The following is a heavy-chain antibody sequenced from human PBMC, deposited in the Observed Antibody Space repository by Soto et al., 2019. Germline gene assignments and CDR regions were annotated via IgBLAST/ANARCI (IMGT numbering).Heavy chain of an antibody. J-gene: IGHJ4*02. D-gene: IGHD6-13*01. V-gene: IGHV4-31*03. CDR1: GGSISSGGYY. Sequence: PSETLSLTCTVSGGSISSGGYYWTWIRQHPGKGPEWIGYIYYSGSTYYNPSLKSRVTISVDTSKNQFSLKLSSVTAADTAVYYCARVSSSPLNFDYWGQGTLVTVSS. CDR3: ARVSSSPLNFDY. CDR2: IYYSGST.